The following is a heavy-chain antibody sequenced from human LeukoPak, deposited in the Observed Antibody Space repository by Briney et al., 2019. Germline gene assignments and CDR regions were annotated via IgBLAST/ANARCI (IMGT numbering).Heavy chain of an antibody. J-gene: IGHJ3*02. D-gene: IGHD3-22*01. Sequence: ASVKVSCKASGYTFTGYYMHWVRQPPGQALECMGWINPNRGGTNYEQKFQGRVTMTRGTSISTAYMELSRLRSDDTAVYYCARETAYYYDSTPHGAFDIWGQGTMVTVSS. V-gene: IGHV1-2*02. CDR3: ARETAYYYDSTPHGAFDI. CDR1: GYTFTGYY. CDR2: INPNRGGT.